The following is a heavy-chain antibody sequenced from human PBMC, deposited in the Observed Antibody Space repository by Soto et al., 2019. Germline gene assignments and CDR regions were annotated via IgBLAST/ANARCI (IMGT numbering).Heavy chain of an antibody. CDR1: GGSVSSGSYY. Sequence: SETLSLTCTVSGGSVSSGSYYWSWIRQPPGKGLEWIGYIYYSGSTNYNPSLKSRVTISVDTSKNQFSLKLSSVTAADTAVYYCARVGWEDDSSGSFDYWGQGTLVTVSS. J-gene: IGHJ4*02. V-gene: IGHV4-61*01. CDR3: ARVGWEDDSSGSFDY. CDR2: IYYSGST. D-gene: IGHD3-22*01.